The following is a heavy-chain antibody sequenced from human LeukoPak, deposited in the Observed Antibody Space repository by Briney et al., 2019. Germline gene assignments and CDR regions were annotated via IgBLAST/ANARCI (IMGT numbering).Heavy chain of an antibody. V-gene: IGHV3-30*02. Sequence: PGGSLRLSCAASGFTFSSYGMHWVRQAPGKGLEWVAFIRYDGSNKYYADSVKGRFTISRDNSKNTLYLQMNRLRAEDTAVYYCALQWTGGPTNWGQGTLVAVSS. CDR3: ALQWTGGPTN. CDR1: GFTFSSYG. D-gene: IGHD6-19*01. CDR2: IRYDGSNK. J-gene: IGHJ4*02.